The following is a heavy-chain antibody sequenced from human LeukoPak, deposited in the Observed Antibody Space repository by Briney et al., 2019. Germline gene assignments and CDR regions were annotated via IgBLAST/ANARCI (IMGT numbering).Heavy chain of an antibody. CDR2: IWYDGSNK. CDR1: GFTFRSYA. Sequence: PGGSLRLSCGASGFTFRSYAMSWVRQAPGKGLEWVAVIWYDGSNKYYADSVKGRLTISRDNSKNTLFLQMNSLRAEDTAVYYCARERIRGSSYYYYGMDVWGQGTTVTVSS. J-gene: IGHJ6*02. CDR3: ARERIRGSSYYYYGMDV. V-gene: IGHV3-33*08. D-gene: IGHD6-6*01.